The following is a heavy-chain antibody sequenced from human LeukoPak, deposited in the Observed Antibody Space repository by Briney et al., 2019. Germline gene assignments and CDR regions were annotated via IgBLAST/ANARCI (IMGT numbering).Heavy chain of an antibody. CDR3: AKGDCSSTNCYPDY. V-gene: IGHV3-23*01. Sequence: PGGSLRLSCAASGFTFSNYGMSWVRQAPGKGLEWVSGISGSGGSTYYADSVKGRFTISRDKSKKKLYLQMNSLRAEDTAVYYCAKGDCSSTNCYPDYWGQGTLVTVSS. CDR2: ISGSGGST. J-gene: IGHJ4*02. CDR1: GFTFSNYG. D-gene: IGHD2-2*01.